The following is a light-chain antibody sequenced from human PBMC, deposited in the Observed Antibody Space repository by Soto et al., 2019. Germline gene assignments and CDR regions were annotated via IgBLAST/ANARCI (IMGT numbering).Light chain of an antibody. V-gene: IGKV1-5*03. CDR2: KAS. CDR1: QSISSW. Sequence: DIQMTQSPSTLSASVGDRVTITCRARQSISSWLAWYQQKPGKAPKLLIYKASSLEGGVPSRFSGSGSGTDFTLTISSLQPDDFATYSCQQYHSYSLTFGGGTKVDIK. CDR3: QQYHSYSLT. J-gene: IGKJ4*01.